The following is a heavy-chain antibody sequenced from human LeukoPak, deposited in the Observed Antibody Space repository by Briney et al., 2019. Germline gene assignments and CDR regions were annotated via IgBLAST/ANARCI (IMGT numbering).Heavy chain of an antibody. D-gene: IGHD3-10*01. CDR2: IKQDGSEK. V-gene: IGHV3-7*01. Sequence: GGSLRLSCAASGFTFSSYWMGWVRQAPGKGLEWVANIKQDGSEKYYVDSVKGRFTISRDNAKNSLYLQMNSLRAEDTAVYYCASSDIRFGELVDYWGQGTLVTVSS. J-gene: IGHJ4*02. CDR1: GFTFSSYW. CDR3: ASSDIRFGELVDY.